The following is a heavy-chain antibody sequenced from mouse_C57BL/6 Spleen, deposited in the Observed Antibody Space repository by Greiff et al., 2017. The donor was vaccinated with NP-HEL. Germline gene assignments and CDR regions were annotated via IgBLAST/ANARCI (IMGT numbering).Heavy chain of an antibody. CDR1: GYTFTSYW. CDR2: IHPNSGST. V-gene: IGHV1-64*01. Sequence: QVQLKQPGAELVKPGASVKLSCKASGYTFTSYWMHWVKQRPGQGLEWIGMIHPNSGSTYYNEKFKSKATLTVDKSSSTAYMQLSSLTSEDSAVYYCARDGYYEDFAYWGKGTLVTVSA. J-gene: IGHJ3*01. CDR3: ARDGYYEDFAY. D-gene: IGHD2-3*01.